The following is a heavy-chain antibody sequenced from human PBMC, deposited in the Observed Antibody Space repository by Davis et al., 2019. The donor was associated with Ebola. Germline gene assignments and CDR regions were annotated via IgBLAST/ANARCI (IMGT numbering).Heavy chain of an antibody. Sequence: GESLKISCAASGFTFSNYGMHWVRQAPGKGLEWVAVIWYDGSNKYYADSVKGRFTISRDNSKNTLYLQMNSLRAEDTAVYYCASSKIVPYYYYGMDVWGKGTTVTVSS. CDR2: IWYDGSNK. CDR3: ASSKIVPYYYYGMDV. V-gene: IGHV3-33*01. CDR1: GFTFSNYG. D-gene: IGHD2/OR15-2a*01. J-gene: IGHJ6*04.